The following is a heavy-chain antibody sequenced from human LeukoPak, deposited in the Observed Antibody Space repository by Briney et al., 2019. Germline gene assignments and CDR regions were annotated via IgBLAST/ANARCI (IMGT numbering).Heavy chain of an antibody. D-gene: IGHD2-15*01. V-gene: IGHV4-34*01. Sequence: SETLSLTCAVYGGSFSGYYWSWIRQPPGKGLEWIGEINHSGTTNYNPSLKSRVTISVDTSKNQFSLKLSSVTAADTAVYYCARGPVVVVAAARNWFDPWGQGTLVTVSS. J-gene: IGHJ5*02. CDR2: INHSGTT. CDR3: ARGPVVVVAAARNWFDP. CDR1: GGSFSGYY.